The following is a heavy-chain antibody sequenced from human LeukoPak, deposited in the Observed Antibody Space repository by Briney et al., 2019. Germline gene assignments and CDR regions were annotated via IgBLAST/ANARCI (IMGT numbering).Heavy chain of an antibody. V-gene: IGHV4-38-2*02. Sequence: SETLSLTCTVSGYSISSGYYWGWIRQPPGKGLEWIGSIYHSGSTYYNPSLKSRVTISVDTSKNQFSLKLSSVTAADTAVYYWARVFSSTSCSPRWGYYYYYYMDVWGQGTLVTVSS. CDR1: GYSISSGYY. D-gene: IGHD2-2*01. CDR3: ARVFSSTSCSPRWGYYYYYYMDV. J-gene: IGHJ6*03. CDR2: IYHSGST.